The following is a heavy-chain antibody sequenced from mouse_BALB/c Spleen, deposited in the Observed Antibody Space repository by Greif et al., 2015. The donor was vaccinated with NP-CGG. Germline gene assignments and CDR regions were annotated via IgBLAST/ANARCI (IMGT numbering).Heavy chain of an antibody. J-gene: IGHJ3*01. CDR3: ARRGDDGCCRGFAY. D-gene: IGHD2-3*01. Sequence: VKVVESGAELVRPGVSVKISCKGSGYTFTDYAMHWVKQSHAKSLEWIGVISTYYGDASYNQKFKGKATMTVDKSSSTAYMELARLTSEDSAIYYCARRGDDGCCRGFAYWGQGTLVTVSA. CDR1: GYTFTDYA. V-gene: IGHV1S137*01. CDR2: ISTYYGDA.